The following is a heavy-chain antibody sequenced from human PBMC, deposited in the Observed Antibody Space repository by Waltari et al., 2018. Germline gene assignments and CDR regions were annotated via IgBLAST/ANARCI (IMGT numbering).Heavy chain of an antibody. CDR2: ISSRSYI. D-gene: IGHD4-17*01. Sequence: VQLVESGGGLVKPGGSLRLSCAASGFTLSTYSMNWVRQAPGKGLEWVSSISSRSYIYYVDSVKGRFTISRDNAKNSLYLQMNSLRAEDTAVYYCGRDVYGDYVGGGGGAFDIWGQGTMVTVSS. V-gene: IGHV3-21*01. CDR3: GRDVYGDYVGGGGGAFDI. J-gene: IGHJ3*02. CDR1: GFTLSTYS.